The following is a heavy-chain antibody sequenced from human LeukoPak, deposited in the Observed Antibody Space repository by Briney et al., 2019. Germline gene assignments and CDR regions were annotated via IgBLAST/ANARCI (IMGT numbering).Heavy chain of an antibody. CDR2: IYYSGST. CDR1: GGSISSSSYY. CDR3: ARGGYDFWSGKNWFDP. V-gene: IGHV4-39*01. D-gene: IGHD3-3*01. Sequence: SETLSLTCTVSGGSISSSSYYWGWIRQPPGKGLEWIGSIYYSGSTYYNPSLKSRVTISVDTSKNQFSLKLSSATAADTAVYYCARGGYDFWSGKNWFDPWGQGTLVTVSS. J-gene: IGHJ5*02.